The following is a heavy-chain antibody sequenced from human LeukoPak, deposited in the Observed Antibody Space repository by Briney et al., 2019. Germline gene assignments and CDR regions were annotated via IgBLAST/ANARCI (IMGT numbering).Heavy chain of an antibody. CDR1: GYTLTELS. D-gene: IGHD3-22*01. Sequence: ASVKVSCKVSGYTLTELSMHWVRQAPGKGLEWMGGFDPEDGETICAQKFQGRVTMTEDTSTDTAYMELSSLRSEDTAVYYCATDINYYDSSGYRPGNYWGQGTLVTVSS. CDR3: ATDINYYDSSGYRPGNY. J-gene: IGHJ4*02. CDR2: FDPEDGET. V-gene: IGHV1-24*01.